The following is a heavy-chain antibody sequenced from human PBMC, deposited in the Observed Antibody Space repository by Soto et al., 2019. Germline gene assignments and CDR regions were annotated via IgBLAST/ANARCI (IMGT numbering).Heavy chain of an antibody. CDR3: ASGIQLWLRRINNGYSG. Sequence: QVQLVQSGAEVKKPESSVKVSCKAPGGTFSTYAISWVRQATGQGLDWMGGIIPMFGTANYAQRFQDRVTITADESTITVFMELSSLRSEDTAVYFCASGIQLWLRRINNGYSGWGQGTLVTVSS. CDR2: IIPMFGTA. V-gene: IGHV1-69*12. J-gene: IGHJ4*02. CDR1: GGTFSTYA. D-gene: IGHD5-18*01.